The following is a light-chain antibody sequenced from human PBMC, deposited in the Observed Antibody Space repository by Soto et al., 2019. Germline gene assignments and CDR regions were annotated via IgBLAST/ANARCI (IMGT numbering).Light chain of an antibody. CDR1: NSDVGSYNL. J-gene: IGLJ1*01. CDR2: QGS. Sequence: QSALTQPASVSGSPGQSITISCTGTNSDVGSYNLVSWYQQHPGKAPKLMIYQGSKRPSGVSDRFSGSKSGNTASLTISGLRAEDEADYYCNSYTSNNTYVFGTGTKLTVL. CDR3: NSYTSNNTYV. V-gene: IGLV2-14*02.